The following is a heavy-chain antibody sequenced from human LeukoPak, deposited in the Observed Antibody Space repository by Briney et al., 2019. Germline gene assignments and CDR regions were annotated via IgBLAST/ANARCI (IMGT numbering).Heavy chain of an antibody. V-gene: IGHV3-30-3*01. CDR1: GFTFSSYA. D-gene: IGHD3-22*01. CDR3: ARIKWGIVVVSPFDY. Sequence: GGSLRLSCAASGFTFSSYAMHWVRQAPGKGLEWVAVISYDGSNKYYADSVKGRFTISRDNSKNTLYLQMNSLRAEDTAVYYCARIKWGIVVVSPFDYWGQGTLVTVSS. J-gene: IGHJ4*02. CDR2: ISYDGSNK.